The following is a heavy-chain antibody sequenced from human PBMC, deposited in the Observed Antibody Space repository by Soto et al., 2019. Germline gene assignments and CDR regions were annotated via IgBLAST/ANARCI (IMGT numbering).Heavy chain of an antibody. CDR1: GGSISSYY. V-gene: IGHV4-59*01. CDR2: IYYSGST. J-gene: IGHJ3*02. D-gene: IGHD3-22*01. Sequence: PSETLSLTCTVSGGSISSYYWSWTRQPPGKGLEWIGYIYYSGSTNYNPSLKSRVTISVDTSKNQFSLKLSSVTAADTAVYYCARSGYYYDSSGYYHRRAFDIWGQGTMVTVSS. CDR3: ARSGYYYDSSGYYHRRAFDI.